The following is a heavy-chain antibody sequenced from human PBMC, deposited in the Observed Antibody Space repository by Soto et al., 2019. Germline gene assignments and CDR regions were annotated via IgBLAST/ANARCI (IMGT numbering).Heavy chain of an antibody. D-gene: IGHD2-2*01. CDR2: ISAYNGNT. V-gene: IGHV1-18*01. J-gene: IGHJ6*02. Sequence: ASVKVSCKASGYTFTSYGISWVRQAPGQGLEWMGWISAYNGNTNYAQKLQGRVTMTTDTSTSTAYMELRSLRPEDTAVYYCAKDSGYQLPDNYFYYGLDVWGQGTTVTVSS. CDR3: AKDSGYQLPDNYFYYGLDV. CDR1: GYTFTSYG.